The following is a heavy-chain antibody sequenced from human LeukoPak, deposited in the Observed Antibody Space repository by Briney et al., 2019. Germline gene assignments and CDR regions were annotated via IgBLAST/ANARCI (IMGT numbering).Heavy chain of an antibody. D-gene: IGHD4-17*01. CDR2: ISAYNGNT. CDR3: ARDREPLKYDYGDYPFDY. V-gene: IGHV1-18*01. J-gene: IGHJ4*02. Sequence: GASVKVSCKASGYTFTSYGISWVRQAPGQGLEWMGWISAYNGNTNYAQKLQGRVTMTTDTSTSTAYMELRSLRSDDTAVYYCARDREPLKYDYGDYPFDYWGQGTLVTVSS. CDR1: GYTFTSYG.